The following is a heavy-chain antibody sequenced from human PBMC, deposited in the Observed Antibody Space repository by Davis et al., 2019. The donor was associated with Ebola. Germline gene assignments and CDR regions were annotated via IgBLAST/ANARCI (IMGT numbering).Heavy chain of an antibody. CDR1: GFTFPSYA. V-gene: IGHV3-30-3*01. CDR2: TLHDGNEK. Sequence: GESLKISCEVSGFTFPSYAMHWVRQAPGKGLEWVALTLHDGNEKFYADSVKGRFTISRDNSKYMMYLQMNSLRPEDTAVYFCVRGLYDDSTGGFDFWGPGTQVSVSS. D-gene: IGHD3-22*01. J-gene: IGHJ4*02. CDR3: VRGLYDDSTGGFDF.